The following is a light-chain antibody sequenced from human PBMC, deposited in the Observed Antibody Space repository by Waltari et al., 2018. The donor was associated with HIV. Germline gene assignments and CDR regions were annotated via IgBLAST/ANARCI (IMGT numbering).Light chain of an antibody. Sequence: QSALTQPPSASGSPGQPVTIACTGTSSDVGGYNYVSWYQQYPGKAPKLRIYEVTKRPSGLPDRFSGAKSGNTAASTVSGLQAEDEADYYCSSYAGSNNYVVVGGGTRLTVL. CDR2: EVT. J-gene: IGLJ2*01. CDR3: SSYAGSNNYVV. V-gene: IGLV2-8*01. CDR1: SSDVGGYNY.